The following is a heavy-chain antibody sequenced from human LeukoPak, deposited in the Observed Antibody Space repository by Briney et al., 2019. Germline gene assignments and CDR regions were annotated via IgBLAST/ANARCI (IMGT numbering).Heavy chain of an antibody. J-gene: IGHJ4*02. Sequence: GGSLRLSCAASGFTFSSYSMNWVRQAPGKGLEWVSYISSSSSTIYYADSVKGRFTISRDNAKNSLYLQMNSLRAEDTAVYYCAKFSPVVSGYYFDYWGQGTLVTVSS. CDR1: GFTFSSYS. V-gene: IGHV3-48*01. D-gene: IGHD3-22*01. CDR2: ISSSSSTI. CDR3: AKFSPVVSGYYFDY.